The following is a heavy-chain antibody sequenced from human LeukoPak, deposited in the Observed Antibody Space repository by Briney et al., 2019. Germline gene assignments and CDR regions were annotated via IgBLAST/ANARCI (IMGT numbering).Heavy chain of an antibody. V-gene: IGHV4-59*01. Sequence: PSETLSLTCTVSGGSISSYYWSWIRQPPGKGLEWIGYIYYSGSTNYNPSLKSRVTISVDTSKNQFSLKLSSVTAADTAVYYCAREQTGDLGYYYYYYMDVWGKGTTVTVSS. CDR1: GGSISSYY. J-gene: IGHJ6*03. CDR3: AREQTGDLGYYYYYYMDV. CDR2: IYYSGST. D-gene: IGHD7-27*01.